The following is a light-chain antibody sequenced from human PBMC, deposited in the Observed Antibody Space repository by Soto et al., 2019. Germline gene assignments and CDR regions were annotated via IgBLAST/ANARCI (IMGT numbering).Light chain of an antibody. Sequence: EIVLTQSPGTLSLSPGERATLSCRASQSVSTSNLAWYQQRPGQAPGLLIYGASRRASGIPDRFSGSGSGTDFTLTISRLEPEDSAVYYCQQYGSSPTWTFGQGTKVDI. V-gene: IGKV3-20*01. J-gene: IGKJ1*01. CDR1: QSVSTSN. CDR2: GAS. CDR3: QQYGSSPTWT.